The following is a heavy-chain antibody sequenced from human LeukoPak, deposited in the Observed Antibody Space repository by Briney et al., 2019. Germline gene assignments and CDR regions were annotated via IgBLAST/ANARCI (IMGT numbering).Heavy chain of an antibody. Sequence: PGGSLRLSCAASGLTFDDYGMSWVREVPGKGLEWVSGINWNGGSTGYADSVKGRFTISRDNAKNSLYLQMNSLRAEDTALYYCARIKSSGNYSPFDYWGQGALLTVSS. CDR3: ARIKSSGNYSPFDY. CDR2: INWNGGST. D-gene: IGHD1-26*01. J-gene: IGHJ4*02. CDR1: GLTFDDYG. V-gene: IGHV3-20*04.